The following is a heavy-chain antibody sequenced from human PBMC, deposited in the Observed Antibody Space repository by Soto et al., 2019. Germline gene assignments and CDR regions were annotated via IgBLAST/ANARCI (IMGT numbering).Heavy chain of an antibody. J-gene: IGHJ4*02. CDR1: GGTFSSYT. CDR2: IIPILGIA. Sequence: QVQLVQSGAEVKKPGSSVKVSCKASGGTFSSYTISWVRQAPGQGLEWMGRIIPILGIANYAQKFQGRVTITADKSTRTADMELSSLRSEDTAVYYCARDRIPYFCSGGSCYSAGSAHDYWGQGTLVTVSS. D-gene: IGHD2-15*01. CDR3: ARDRIPYFCSGGSCYSAGSAHDY. V-gene: IGHV1-69*08.